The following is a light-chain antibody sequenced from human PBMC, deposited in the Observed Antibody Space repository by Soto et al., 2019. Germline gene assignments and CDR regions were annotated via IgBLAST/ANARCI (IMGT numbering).Light chain of an antibody. CDR2: DAS. J-gene: IGKJ2*01. CDR1: QSVNSN. CDR3: QQYNNRPPYT. Sequence: EIVMTQSPATLSVSPGERATLSCRASQSVNSNLAWYQQKPGQPPRLLIYDASTRAAGIPDRLSGSGGGTEFSLTIGSLQSEDFAVYYCQQYNNRPPYTFGQGTKLEIK. V-gene: IGKV3-15*01.